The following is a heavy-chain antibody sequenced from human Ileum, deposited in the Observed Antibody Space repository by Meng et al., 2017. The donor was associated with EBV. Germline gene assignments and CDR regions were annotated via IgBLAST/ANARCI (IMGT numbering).Heavy chain of an antibody. CDR3: ARDPTGGEDHQRV. V-gene: IGHV4-4*02. J-gene: IGHJ4*02. CDR1: GGSISSSNW. Sequence: VLLLGSGPGMVKPSGTRFLTCAVSGGSISSSNWWSWVRQPPGKGLEWIGKIYHSGITIYNPSLKSRVTMSVDNSKNQFSLKLNSMTAADTAVYYCARDPTGGEDHQRVWGQGTLVTVSS. CDR2: IYHSGIT. D-gene: IGHD1-14*01.